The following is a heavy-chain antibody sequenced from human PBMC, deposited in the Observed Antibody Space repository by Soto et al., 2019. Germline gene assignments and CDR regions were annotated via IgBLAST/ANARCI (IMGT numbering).Heavy chain of an antibody. CDR2: IRSKANSYAT. J-gene: IGHJ6*02. CDR1: GFNFSGSA. V-gene: IGHV3-73*02. Sequence: EVQLVESGGGLVQPGGSLKLSCAAPGFNFSGSAMHWVRQASGKGLEWVGRIRSKANSYATAYAASVKGRFTISRDDSKNTAYLQVNSLKTEDTAVYYCTSIVVVPAATPPYYYGMDVWGQGTTVTVSS. D-gene: IGHD2-2*01. CDR3: TSIVVVPAATPPYYYGMDV.